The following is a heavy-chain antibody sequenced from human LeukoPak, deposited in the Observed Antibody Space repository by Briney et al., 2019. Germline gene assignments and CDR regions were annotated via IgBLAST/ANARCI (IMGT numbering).Heavy chain of an antibody. Sequence: ASVKISCEVSGYTFTDYYMHWVQQAPGKGLEWMGLVDPEDGETIYAEKFQGIVTITEDTSTDTAYLELSSLRSEDTAVYYCATGYWGDYWGQGTLVTVSS. V-gene: IGHV1-69-2*01. CDR3: ATGYWGDY. J-gene: IGHJ4*02. CDR1: GYTFTDYY. CDR2: VDPEDGET. D-gene: IGHD7-27*01.